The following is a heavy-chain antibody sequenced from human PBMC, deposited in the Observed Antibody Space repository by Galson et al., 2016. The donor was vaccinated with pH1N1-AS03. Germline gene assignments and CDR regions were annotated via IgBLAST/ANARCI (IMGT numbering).Heavy chain of an antibody. J-gene: IGHJ4*02. V-gene: IGHV1-69*13. CDR1: GGTFSNYA. CDR2: IHPIFGTP. Sequence: SVKVSCKASGGTFSNYAISWMRQAPGQGLEWMGGIHPIFGTPSYAQKFQGRLTVTADDSTSAASMELSSLTSEDTAMYYCARDRHYDSSGRFYYGSEHWGQGTLVSVSS. CDR3: ARDRHYDSSGRFYYGSEH. D-gene: IGHD3-22*01.